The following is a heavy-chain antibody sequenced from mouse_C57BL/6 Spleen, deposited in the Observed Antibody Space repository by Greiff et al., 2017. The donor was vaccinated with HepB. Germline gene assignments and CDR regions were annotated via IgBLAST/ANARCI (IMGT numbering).Heavy chain of an antibody. D-gene: IGHD4-1*02. Sequence: EVQGVESGGGLVKPGGSLKLSCAASGFTFSSYAMSWVRQTPEKRLEWVATISDGGSYTYYPDNVKGRFTISRDNAKNNLYLQMSHLKSEDTAMYYCARERPTGTGYFDYWGQGTTLTVSS. CDR2: ISDGGSYT. CDR3: ARERPTGTGYFDY. CDR1: GFTFSSYA. V-gene: IGHV5-4*01. J-gene: IGHJ2*01.